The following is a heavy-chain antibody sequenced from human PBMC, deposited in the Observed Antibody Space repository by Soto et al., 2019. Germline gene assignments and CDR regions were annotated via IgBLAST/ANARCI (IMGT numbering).Heavy chain of an antibody. D-gene: IGHD2-21*02. CDR2: IWYDGSNK. CDR1: GFTFSSYG. J-gene: IGHJ6*02. Sequence: QVQLVESGGGVVQPGRSLRLSCAASGFTFSSYGMHWVRQAPGKGLEWVAVIWYDGSNKYYADSVKGRFTISRDNSKNTLYLQMNSLRAEDTAVSYCARNVVVTAIPYYYYGMDVWGQGTTVTVSS. V-gene: IGHV3-33*01. CDR3: ARNVVVTAIPYYYYGMDV.